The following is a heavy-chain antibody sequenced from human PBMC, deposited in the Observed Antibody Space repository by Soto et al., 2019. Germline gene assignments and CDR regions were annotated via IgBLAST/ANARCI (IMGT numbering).Heavy chain of an antibody. CDR1: ADSIKHYY. CDR2: IYYSGAT. J-gene: IGHJ4*01. V-gene: IGHV4-59*01. D-gene: IGHD1-1*01. Sequence: PSEPLSLTWTFSADSIKHYYWNLNLHPPGKGLEWSGYIYYSGATNYIPSLKNRVTISNNQFSPKLTSVTEADTSVYYCVRGATKAHFDSWGHGILVTVSS. CDR3: VRGATKAHFDS.